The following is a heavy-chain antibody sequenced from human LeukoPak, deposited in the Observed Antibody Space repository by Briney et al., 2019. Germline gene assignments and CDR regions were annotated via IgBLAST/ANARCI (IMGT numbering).Heavy chain of an antibody. D-gene: IGHD2-21*02. V-gene: IGHV1-2*02. J-gene: IGHJ4*02. CDR3: ARLVVTSNSDYFDY. CDR1: GYNFIGYN. CDR2: INPNSGGT. Sequence: ASVKVSCKASGYNFIGYNMNWVRQAPGQGLEWMGWINPNSGGTGYAQKFQGRVTVTRDTSITTAYMELSRLRSDDTAVYYCARLVVTSNSDYFDYWGQGTLVTVSS.